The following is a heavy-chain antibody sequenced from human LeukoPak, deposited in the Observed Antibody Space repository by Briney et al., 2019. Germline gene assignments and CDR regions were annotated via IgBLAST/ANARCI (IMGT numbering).Heavy chain of an antibody. J-gene: IGHJ6*03. CDR3: ARGPRITLVRGGQWYYYMDV. V-gene: IGHV1-46*01. CDR1: GYTFTSYY. D-gene: IGHD3-10*01. CDR2: INPSGGST. Sequence: ASVKVSCKASGYTFTSYYMHWVRQAPGEGLEWTGIINPSGGSTSYAQKFQGRVTMTRDTSTSTVYMELSSLRSEDTAVYYCARGPRITLVRGGQWYYYMDVWGKGTTVTISS.